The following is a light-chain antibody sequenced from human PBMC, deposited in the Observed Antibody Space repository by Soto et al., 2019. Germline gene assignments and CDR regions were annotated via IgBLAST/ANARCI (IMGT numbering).Light chain of an antibody. Sequence: QSVLTQPASVSGSPGQSITISCTGTTSDIGAYNYVSWYQQHAGKAPKLIIYEVSRRPSGVSNRFSGSKSGGTASLTISGLQAEDEALYYCGSSSGITTLLFATGTKVTVL. CDR2: EVS. J-gene: IGLJ1*01. CDR1: TSDIGAYNY. CDR3: GSSSGITTLL. V-gene: IGLV2-14*01.